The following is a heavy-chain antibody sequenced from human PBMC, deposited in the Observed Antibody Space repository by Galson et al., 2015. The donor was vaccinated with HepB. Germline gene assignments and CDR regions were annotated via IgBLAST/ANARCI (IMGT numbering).Heavy chain of an antibody. CDR3: AREEAVAGIDY. V-gene: IGHV3-48*01. J-gene: IGHJ4*02. CDR2: ISSGSGTI. D-gene: IGHD6-19*01. Sequence: SLRLSCAASGFTFSSYSMNWVRQAPGKGLEWVSYISSGSGTIYYGDSVKGRFTLSRDNAKNSLYLQMSSLRVEDTAVYYCAREEAVAGIDYWGQGTLVTVSS. CDR1: GFTFSSYS.